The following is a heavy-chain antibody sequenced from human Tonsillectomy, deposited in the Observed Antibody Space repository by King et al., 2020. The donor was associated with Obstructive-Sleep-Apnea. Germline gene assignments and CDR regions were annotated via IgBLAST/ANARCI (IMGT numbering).Heavy chain of an antibody. CDR2: IGSDGATI. J-gene: IGHJ4*02. V-gene: IGHV3-64*07. CDR3: ARGVREQDY. D-gene: IGHD1-26*01. Sequence: VQLVESGGGLVQPGGSLRLSCSASGFSFRDFALHWVRQAPGKGLEHVSSIGSDGATIHYADSVKDRFTVSRDNSKNTLYLQMGSLRPEDMAVYYCARGVREQDYWGQGTLVVVSS. CDR1: GFSFRDFA.